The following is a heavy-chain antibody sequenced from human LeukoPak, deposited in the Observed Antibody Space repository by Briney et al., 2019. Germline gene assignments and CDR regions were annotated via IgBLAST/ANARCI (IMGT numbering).Heavy chain of an antibody. J-gene: IGHJ5*02. CDR2: ISWNSGSI. V-gene: IGHV3-9*01. Sequence: GRSLRLSCAASGFTFDDYAMHWVRQAPGKGLEWVSGISWNSGSIGYADSVKGRFTISRDNVKNSLYLQMNSLRAEDTALYYCAKGVSGYQGGWFDPWGQGTLVTVSS. D-gene: IGHD3-22*01. CDR1: GFTFDDYA. CDR3: AKGVSGYQGGWFDP.